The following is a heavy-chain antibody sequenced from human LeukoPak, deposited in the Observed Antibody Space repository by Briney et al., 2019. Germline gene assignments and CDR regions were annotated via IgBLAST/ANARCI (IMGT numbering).Heavy chain of an antibody. CDR2: IYYSGST. D-gene: IGHD6-19*01. CDR1: GGSISSSHYY. Sequence: SETLSLTCIVSGGSISSSHYYWGWIRQSPGKGLEWVGSIYYSGSTYYNPSLKSRVTISVDTSKNQFSLKLSPVTAADTAVYYCARLQRHSSGWYPIDYWGQGTLVTVSS. CDR3: ARLQRHSSGWYPIDY. V-gene: IGHV4-39*07. J-gene: IGHJ4*02.